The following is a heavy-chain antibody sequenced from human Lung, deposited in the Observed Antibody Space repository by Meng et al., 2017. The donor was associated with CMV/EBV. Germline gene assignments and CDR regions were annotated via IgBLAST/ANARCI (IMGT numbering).Heavy chain of an antibody. J-gene: IGHJ4*02. CDR2: IRHDGTNK. CDR1: GFRFDDYG. V-gene: IGHV3-30*02. CDR3: AKDLLLFGGPNAYFDQ. Sequence: GESXKISXAASGFRFDDYGMHWVRQTPGKGLEWVAFIRHDGTNKFYGASVKGRFTISRDNSKSTVYLQMNSLRPEETALYYCAKDLLLFGGPNAYFDQWGQGXLVTVSS. D-gene: IGHD3-16*01.